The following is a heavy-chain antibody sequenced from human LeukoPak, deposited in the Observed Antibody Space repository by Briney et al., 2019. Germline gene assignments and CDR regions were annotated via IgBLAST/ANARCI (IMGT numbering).Heavy chain of an antibody. CDR2: ISGSGGST. CDR3: VKDSPPMIVVVITGWFDY. CDR1: GFTFSSYA. D-gene: IGHD3-22*01. Sequence: GGSLRLSCAASGFTFSSYAMSWVRQAPGKGLEWVSAISGSGGSTYYADSVKGRFTISRDNSKNTLYLEMNSLRAEDTAVYYCVKDSPPMIVVVITGWFDYWGQGTLVTVPS. J-gene: IGHJ4*02. V-gene: IGHV3-23*01.